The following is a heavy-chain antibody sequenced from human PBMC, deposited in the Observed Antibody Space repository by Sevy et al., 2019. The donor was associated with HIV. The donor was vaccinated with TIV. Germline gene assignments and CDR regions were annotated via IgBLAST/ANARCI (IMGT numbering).Heavy chain of an antibody. V-gene: IGHV3-74*01. CDR1: GITLTPYW. CDR3: SRGLYYYDMRGHQEPGDY. Sequence: GGSLRLSCAASGITLTPYWMHWVRQVPGKGLVWVSRINSDGSSTSYAESVKGRFTISIDNGKNTLYLQMKSLRVEDTAVYFCSRGLYYYDMRGHQEPGDYWGQGVLVTVSS. CDR2: INSDGSST. D-gene: IGHD3-22*01. J-gene: IGHJ4*02.